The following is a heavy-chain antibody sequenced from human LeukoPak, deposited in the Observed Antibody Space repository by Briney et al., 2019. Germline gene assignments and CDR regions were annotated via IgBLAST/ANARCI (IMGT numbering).Heavy chain of an antibody. CDR1: GYTFTGYY. CDR2: INPNSGGT. Sequence: ASVKVSCKASGYTFTGYYMHWVRQAPGQGLEWMGWINPNSGGTNYAQKFQGRVTMTGDTSISTAYMELSRLRSDDTAVYYCVRYYYGSGSYRYFDYWGQGTLVTVSS. V-gene: IGHV1-2*02. J-gene: IGHJ4*02. CDR3: VRYYYGSGSYRYFDY. D-gene: IGHD3-10*01.